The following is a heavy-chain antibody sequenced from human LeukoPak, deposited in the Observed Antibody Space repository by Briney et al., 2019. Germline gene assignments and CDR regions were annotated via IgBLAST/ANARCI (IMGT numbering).Heavy chain of an antibody. Sequence: SETLSLTCAVYGGSFSGYYWSWIRQPPGKGLEWIGEINHSGSTNYNPSLKSRVTISVDTSKNQFSLKLSSVTAADTAVYYCARATRAYYGSGSYGWFDPWGQGTLVTVSS. CDR2: INHSGST. J-gene: IGHJ5*02. CDR3: ARATRAYYGSGSYGWFDP. V-gene: IGHV4-34*01. D-gene: IGHD3-10*01. CDR1: GGSFSGYY.